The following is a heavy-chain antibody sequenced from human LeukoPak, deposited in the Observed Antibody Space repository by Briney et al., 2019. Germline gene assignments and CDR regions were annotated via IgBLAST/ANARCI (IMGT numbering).Heavy chain of an antibody. J-gene: IGHJ5*02. D-gene: IGHD6-6*01. Sequence: ASVKVFCKASGYTFTGDFIHWVRQAPGQGLEWMGWINSDSGGTNYARKFQGRVTMTRDTSIGTAYMELSSLRSDDTAVFYCARGNIATRRGENWFDPWGQGTLVTVSS. CDR2: INSDSGGT. CDR1: GYTFTGDF. CDR3: ARGNIATRRGENWFDP. V-gene: IGHV1-2*02.